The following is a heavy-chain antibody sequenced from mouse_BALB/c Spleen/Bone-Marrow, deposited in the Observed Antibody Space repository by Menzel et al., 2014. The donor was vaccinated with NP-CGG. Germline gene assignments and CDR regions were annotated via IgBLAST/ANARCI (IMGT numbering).Heavy chain of an antibody. Sequence: VQLQQSGAELVKPGASVKLSCTASGFNIKDTYMHWVKQRPDQGLEWIVGIDPANGNTKYDPKFQGKATITADTSSNTAYLQLSSLTSEDTAVYYCAYYRYDEGGFAFWGQGTLVTVSA. CDR1: GFNIKDTY. CDR3: AYYRYDEGGFAF. V-gene: IGHV14-3*02. CDR2: IDPANGNT. J-gene: IGHJ3*01. D-gene: IGHD2-14*01.